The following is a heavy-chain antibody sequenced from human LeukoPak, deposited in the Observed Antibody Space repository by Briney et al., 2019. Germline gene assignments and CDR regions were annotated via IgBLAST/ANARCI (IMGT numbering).Heavy chain of an antibody. CDR2: INNSEST. D-gene: IGHD3-9*01. V-gene: IGHV4-34*01. J-gene: IGHJ3*02. CDR3: ARGSGYDILTGPHDDAFDI. CDR1: GGSFSGYY. Sequence: SETLSLTCAVYGGSFSGYYWSWIRQPPGKGLEWIGEINNSESTNYNPSLKSRVTISVDTSKNQFSLKLSSVTAADTAVYYCARGSGYDILTGPHDDAFDIWGQGTMVTVSS.